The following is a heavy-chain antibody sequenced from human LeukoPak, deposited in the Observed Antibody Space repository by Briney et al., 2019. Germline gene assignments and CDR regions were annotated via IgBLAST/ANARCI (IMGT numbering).Heavy chain of an antibody. CDR1: GFTFSSYS. V-gene: IGHV3-21*01. D-gene: IGHD3-9*01. CDR2: ISSSSSCI. CDR3: ARDLRGPYDILTGYLEYYYYGMDA. J-gene: IGHJ6*04. Sequence: PGGSLRLSCAASGFTFSSYSMNWVRQAPGKGLEWVSSISSSSSCIYYADSVKGRFTISRDNAKNSLYLQMNSLRAEDTAVYYCARDLRGPYDILTGYLEYYYYGMDAWGKGTTVTVSS.